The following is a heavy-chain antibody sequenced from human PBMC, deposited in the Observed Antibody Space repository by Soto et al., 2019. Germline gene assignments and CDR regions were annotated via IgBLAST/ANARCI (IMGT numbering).Heavy chain of an antibody. D-gene: IGHD6-19*01. V-gene: IGHV2-26*01. J-gene: IGHJ6*03. CDR3: ARILFGRSVAGGYFYMDV. CDR1: GFSLSTGKVG. Sequence: HVTLKESGPVLVKPTETLTLTCTVSGFSLSTGKVGVSWIRQPPGKALEWLAHIFSNDEKSYRTSLKSRLTSSEDTSKSQVVLTMTNVDPVDTATYYCARILFGRSVAGGYFYMDVWGKGTTVTVSS. CDR2: IFSNDEK.